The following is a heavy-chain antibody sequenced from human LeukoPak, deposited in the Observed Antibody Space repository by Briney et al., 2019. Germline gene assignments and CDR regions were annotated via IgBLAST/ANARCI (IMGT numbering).Heavy chain of an antibody. V-gene: IGHV3-11*01. CDR2: ISSRDNLI. CDR1: GFVVNDYY. CDR3: AREQWFRWEF. D-gene: IGHD3-10*01. J-gene: IGHJ4*02. Sequence: GGSLRLSCAASGFVVNDYYMNWIRLAPGKGLEWVSYISSRDNLIYYADSVKGRFTISTDNAKNAVFLQLNRLAVEDTAVYYCAREQWFRWEFWGQGVLVTVSS.